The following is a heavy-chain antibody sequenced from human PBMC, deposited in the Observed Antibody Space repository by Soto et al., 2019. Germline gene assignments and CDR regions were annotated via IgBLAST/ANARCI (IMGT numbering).Heavy chain of an antibody. J-gene: IGHJ4*02. CDR3: ARQRTSVVTQDYFDV. D-gene: IGHD2-21*02. CDR1: GDSISSRSYY. Sequence: SETLSLTCTVTGDSISSRSYYWCWIRQPPGKGLEWIGSIYYSGSTYNNPSLRSRVSMSIDTSKDQFSLKLKSVTAADTALYFCARQRTSVVTQDYFDVWGQGSLVTVSS. V-gene: IGHV4-39*01. CDR2: IYYSGST.